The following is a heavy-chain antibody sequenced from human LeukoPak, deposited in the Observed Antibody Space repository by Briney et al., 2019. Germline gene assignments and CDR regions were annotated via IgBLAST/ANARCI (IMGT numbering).Heavy chain of an antibody. CDR1: GFTVGNNY. CDR2: IYSDGST. Sequence: GGSLRLSCAASGFTVGNNYMSWVRQAPGEGLEWVSVIYSDGSTYYADSVKARFTISRDNSKNTLYLQMNSLRADDTAVYYCARDPGGGPTHGYWGQGTPVTVSS. V-gene: IGHV3-66*02. D-gene: IGHD1-26*01. J-gene: IGHJ4*02. CDR3: ARDPGGGPTHGY.